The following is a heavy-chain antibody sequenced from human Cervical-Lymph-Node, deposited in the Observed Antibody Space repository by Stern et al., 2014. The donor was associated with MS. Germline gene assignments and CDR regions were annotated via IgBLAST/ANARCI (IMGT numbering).Heavy chain of an antibody. D-gene: IGHD3-10*01. V-gene: IGHV1-2*06. J-gene: IGHJ4*02. CDR1: GYTFSAYY. CDR3: ARGWFGSDYLDN. CDR2: LNPKSGGP. Sequence: QVQLVQSGADMRKPGASVKVSCKTSGYTFSAYYIHWVRQAPGQGLEWMGRLNPKSGGPNYAQKVQGRVTMTRDTSIATVYMDLRRLRPDDTALYDCARGWFGSDYLDNWGQGTQVIVSS.